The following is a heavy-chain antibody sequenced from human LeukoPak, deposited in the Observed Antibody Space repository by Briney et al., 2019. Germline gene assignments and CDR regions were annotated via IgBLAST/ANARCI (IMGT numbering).Heavy chain of an antibody. V-gene: IGHV4-39*01. J-gene: IGHJ5*02. D-gene: IGHD2-2*01. CDR2: IYYRGST. CDR3: ARHYLSDGILSTFDP. CDR1: GGSISSSPYY. Sequence: SETLSLTCTVSGGSISSSPYYWGWIRQPPGKGLEWIGTIYYRGSTYSNPSLNSRVTMSLDTSKNQFSLRLRSVTAADTALYYCARHYLSDGILSTFDPWGQGTLVTVSS.